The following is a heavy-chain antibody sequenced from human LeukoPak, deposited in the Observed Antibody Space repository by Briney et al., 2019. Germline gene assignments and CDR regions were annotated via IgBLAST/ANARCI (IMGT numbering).Heavy chain of an antibody. CDR1: GYSISNGYY. CDR2: IYHSGSI. J-gene: IGHJ4*02. CDR3: ARADSGSHSHFDY. V-gene: IGHV4-38-2*01. Sequence: SRTLSLTCAVSGYSISNGYYWGWIRQAPGKRREWIATIYHSGSIYYNPPLIRRFTISIDTSKNQFSLKVTSVTAADTARYYCARADSGSHSHFDYWGQGMLVTVTS. D-gene: IGHD1-26*01.